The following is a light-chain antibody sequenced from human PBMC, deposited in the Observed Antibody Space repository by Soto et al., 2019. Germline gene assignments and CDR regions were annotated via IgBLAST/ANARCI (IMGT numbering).Light chain of an antibody. CDR2: EVS. CDR1: SSDVGGYNY. V-gene: IGLV2-8*01. Sequence: QSVLTQPPSASGSPGQSVTISCTGTSSDVGGYNYVSWYQQHPGKAPKLMIYEVSKRPSGVPDRFSGSKSGNTASLTVSGLKAEDEADYYCSSYAGSNNWVFGGGTQQTVL. J-gene: IGLJ3*02. CDR3: SSYAGSNNWV.